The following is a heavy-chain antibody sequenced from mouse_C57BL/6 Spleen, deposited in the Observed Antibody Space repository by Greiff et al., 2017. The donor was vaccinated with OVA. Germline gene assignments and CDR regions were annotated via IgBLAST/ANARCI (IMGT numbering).Heavy chain of an antibody. Sequence: QVQLQQSGPGLVQPSQSLSITCTVSGFSLTSYGVHWVRQSPGKGLEWLGVIWRGGSTDYNAAFISRLSISKDNSKSQVFFKMNSLQADDTAIYYCARKGYYDWYFDVWGTGTTVTVSS. V-gene: IGHV2-2*01. J-gene: IGHJ1*03. CDR1: GFSLTSYG. CDR2: IWRGGST. CDR3: ARKGYYDWYFDV. D-gene: IGHD2-3*01.